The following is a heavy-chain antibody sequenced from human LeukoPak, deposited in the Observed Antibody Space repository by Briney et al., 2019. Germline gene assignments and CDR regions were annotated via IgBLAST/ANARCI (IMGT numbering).Heavy chain of an antibody. J-gene: IGHJ4*02. CDR3: AHSNVLLWFGELDYFDY. CDR2: IDWDDGK. V-gene: IGHV2-70*11. CDR1: GFSLSTSGMC. Sequence: SGPALVKPTQTLSLTCTFSGFSLSTSGMCVSWIRQPPGKALEWLARIDWDDGKYYSTSLKTRLTISKDTSKNQVVLTMTNMDPVDTATYYCAHSNVLLWFGELDYFDYWGQGTLVTVSS. D-gene: IGHD3-10*01.